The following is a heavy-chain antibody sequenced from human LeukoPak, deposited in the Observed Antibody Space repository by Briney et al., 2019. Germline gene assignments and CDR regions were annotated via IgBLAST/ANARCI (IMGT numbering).Heavy chain of an antibody. Sequence: GGSLRLSCAASGFTFSSYGMHWVRKAQGKGLEWVAFIRYDGSNKYYADSVKGRFTISRDNSKNTLYLQMNSLRAEDTAVYYCAILLSGCQLYAFDIWGQGTMVTVSS. CDR2: IRYDGSNK. D-gene: IGHD6-19*01. V-gene: IGHV3-30*02. CDR3: AILLSGCQLYAFDI. CDR1: GFTFSSYG. J-gene: IGHJ3*02.